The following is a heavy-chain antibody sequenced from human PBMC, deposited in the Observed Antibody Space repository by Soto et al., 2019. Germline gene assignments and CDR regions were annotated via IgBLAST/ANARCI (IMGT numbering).Heavy chain of an antibody. CDR2: IYHSGST. V-gene: IGHV4-4*02. CDR3: ARGEYYGSGNYFDY. J-gene: IGHJ4*02. Sequence: SETLSLTCAVSGGSISSSNWWSWVRQPPGKGLEWIGEIYHSGSTNYNPSLKSRVTISVDKSKNQFSLKLSSVTAADTAVYYCARGEYYGSGNYFDYWGQGTLVTVSS. CDR1: GGSISSSNW. D-gene: IGHD3-10*01.